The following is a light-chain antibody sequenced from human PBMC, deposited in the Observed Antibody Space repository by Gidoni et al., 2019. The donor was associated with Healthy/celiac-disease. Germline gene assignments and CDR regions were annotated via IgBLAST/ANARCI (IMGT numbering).Light chain of an antibody. V-gene: IGKV1-5*01. CDR3: QQYNSYWT. CDR2: DAS. CDR1: QSISSW. J-gene: IGKJ1*01. Sequence: DIQMTQSPSTLSASVGDRVTITCRASQSISSWLAWYQQKPGKAPKLLIYDASSLESGVPSRFGGSGSGTEFTLTISSLQPDDFATYYCQQYNSYWTFGQGTKVEIK.